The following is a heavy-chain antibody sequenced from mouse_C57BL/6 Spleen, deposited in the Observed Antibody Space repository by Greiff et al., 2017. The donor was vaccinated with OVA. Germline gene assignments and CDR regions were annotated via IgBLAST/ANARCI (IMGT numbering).Heavy chain of an antibody. V-gene: IGHV5-16*01. CDR2: INYDGSST. J-gene: IGHJ2*01. CDR3: ARDLGYGSSSFDY. D-gene: IGHD1-1*01. CDR1: GFTFSDYY. Sequence: EVKVVESEGGLVQPGSSMKLSCTASGFTFSDYYMAWVRQVPEKGLEWVANINYDGSSTYYLDSLKSRFIISRDNAKNILYLQMSSLKSEDTATYYCARDLGYGSSSFDYWGQGTTLTVAS.